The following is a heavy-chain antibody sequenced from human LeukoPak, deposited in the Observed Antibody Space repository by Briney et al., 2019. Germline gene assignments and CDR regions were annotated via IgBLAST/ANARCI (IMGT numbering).Heavy chain of an antibody. CDR2: IYYSGST. CDR3: ARAPDLWTYYFDY. Sequence: SETLSLTCTASGGSISSYYWSWIRQPPGKGLEWIGYIYYSGSTNYNPSLKSRVTISVDTSKNQFSLKLSSVTAADTAVYYCARAPDLWTYYFDYWGQGTLVTVSS. V-gene: IGHV4-59*08. CDR1: GGSISSYY. D-gene: IGHD1-14*01. J-gene: IGHJ4*02.